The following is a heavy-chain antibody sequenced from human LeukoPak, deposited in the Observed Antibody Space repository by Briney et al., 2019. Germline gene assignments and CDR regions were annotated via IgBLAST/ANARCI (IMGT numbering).Heavy chain of an antibody. CDR3: ARDYDFWSGYYSPTRGYFGY. Sequence: GRTLRLSCAASIFTFSVSGMHWVRHAPAKGREWVTFIRYDGNNKYYTDSVMGGFTISRDNSKNTLYLQMDSLRAEDTAVYYCARDYDFWSGYYSPTRGYFGYWGQGTLVTVSS. D-gene: IGHD3-3*01. CDR2: IRYDGNNK. CDR1: IFTFSVSG. V-gene: IGHV3-30*02. J-gene: IGHJ4*02.